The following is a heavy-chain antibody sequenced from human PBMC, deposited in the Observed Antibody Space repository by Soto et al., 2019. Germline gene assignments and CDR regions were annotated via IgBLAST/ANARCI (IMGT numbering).Heavy chain of an antibody. J-gene: IGHJ3*02. CDR2: IYYSGST. D-gene: IGHD1-1*01. Sequence: QVQLQESGPGLVKPSETLSLTCTVSGGSISSYYWSWIRQPPGKGLEWIGYIYYSGSTNYNPSLTSRVTTPVDTSTNQFTRKLGSVTAADTAVYYCARQWGTDAFDIWGQGTMVTVSS. CDR3: ARQWGTDAFDI. V-gene: IGHV4-59*08. CDR1: GGSISSYY.